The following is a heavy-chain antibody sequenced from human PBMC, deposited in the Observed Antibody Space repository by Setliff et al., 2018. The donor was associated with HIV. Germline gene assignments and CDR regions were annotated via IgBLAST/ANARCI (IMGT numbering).Heavy chain of an antibody. CDR1: RFTFNDYW. CDR2: IERDGSET. D-gene: IGHD1-1*01. CDR3: ARKFRPGHGVDV. V-gene: IGHV3-7*01. J-gene: IGHJ6*02. Sequence: PGGSLRLSCVASRFTFNDYWMSWVRQAPGKGLEWVANIERDGSETNYVDSVKGRFTIFRDNAKSSMDLQMNSLRVEDTAIYYCARKFRPGHGVDVWGQGTTVTVSS.